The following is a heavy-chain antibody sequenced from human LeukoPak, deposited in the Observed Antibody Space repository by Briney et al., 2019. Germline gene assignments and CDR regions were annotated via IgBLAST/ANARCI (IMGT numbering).Heavy chain of an antibody. Sequence: GGSLRLSCAASGFTFSSYAMSWVRQAPGKGLEWVSAISGSGGSTYYADSVKGRFTISRDNSKNTLYLQMNSLRAEDTAVYYCAKSGGVVVNKYYFDYWGQGTLVTVSS. V-gene: IGHV3-23*01. CDR2: ISGSGGST. CDR1: GFTFSSYA. J-gene: IGHJ4*02. D-gene: IGHD3-22*01. CDR3: AKSGGVVVNKYYFDY.